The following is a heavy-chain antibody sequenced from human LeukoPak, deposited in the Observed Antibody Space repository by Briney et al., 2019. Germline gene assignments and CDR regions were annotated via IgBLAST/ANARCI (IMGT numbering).Heavy chain of an antibody. CDR2: ISYDGTNK. D-gene: IGHD2-15*01. CDR3: ARGIIVVVAATSNWFDP. Sequence: GGSLRLSCAASGFTFSSYGMHWVRQAPGKGLEWVAVISYDGTNKYYADSVKGRFTISRDNSKNTLYLQMNSLRAEDTAIYYCARGIIVVVAATSNWFDPWGQGTLVTVSP. J-gene: IGHJ5*02. V-gene: IGHV3-30*03. CDR1: GFTFSSYG.